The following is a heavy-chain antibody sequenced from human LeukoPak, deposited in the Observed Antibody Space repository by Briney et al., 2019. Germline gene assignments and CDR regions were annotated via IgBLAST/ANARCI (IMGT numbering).Heavy chain of an antibody. CDR2: INHSGST. CDR1: GGSFSGYY. Sequence: SETLSLTCAVYGGSFSGYYWSWIRQPPGKGLEWIGEINHSGSTNYNPSLKSRVTISVDTSKNQFSLKLSSVTAADTAVYYCARHKAANYYGSGRPDAFDIWGQGTMVTVSS. CDR3: ARHKAANYYGSGRPDAFDI. V-gene: IGHV4-34*01. D-gene: IGHD3-10*01. J-gene: IGHJ3*02.